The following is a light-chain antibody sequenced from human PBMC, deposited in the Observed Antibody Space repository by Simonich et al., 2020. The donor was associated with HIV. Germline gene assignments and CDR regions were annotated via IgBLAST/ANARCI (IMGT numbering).Light chain of an antibody. CDR2: DVK. Sequence: QSALTQPASVSGSPGQSITISCTGTSSDFGFYNLVSWYQQHPGNAPKLMIYDVKTRPSGVSNRFSGSKSGNTASLTISGLQAEDEADYYCSSYTSSSTLVFGGGTKLTVL. CDR1: SSDFGFYNL. CDR3: SSYTSSSTLV. V-gene: IGLV2-14*02. J-gene: IGLJ2*01.